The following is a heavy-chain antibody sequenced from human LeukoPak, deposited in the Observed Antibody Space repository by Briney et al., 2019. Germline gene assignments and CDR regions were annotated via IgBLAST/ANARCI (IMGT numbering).Heavy chain of an antibody. CDR1: GFTFNTYW. CDR2: VNCEGTTT. D-gene: IGHD2-2*03. Sequence: PGGSLRLSCAASGFTFNTYWMQWVRQAPGKGLVWVARVNCEGTTTAYADSVKGRFIISRDNSKNTLYLQMNNLRAEDTAVYYCARDSDWILFDYWGQGTPVTVSS. V-gene: IGHV3-74*03. CDR3: ARDSDWILFDY. J-gene: IGHJ4*02.